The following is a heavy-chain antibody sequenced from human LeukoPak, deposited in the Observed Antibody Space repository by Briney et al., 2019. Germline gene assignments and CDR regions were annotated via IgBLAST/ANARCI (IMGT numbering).Heavy chain of an antibody. J-gene: IGHJ4*02. CDR1: GGSISSSSYY. CDR2: IYYSGST. V-gene: IGHV4-39*01. Sequence: ASETLSLTCTVSGGSISSSSYYWGWIRQPPGKGLEWIGSIYYSGSTYYNPSLKSRVTISVDTSKNQFSLKPSSVTAADTAVYYCVRVPAGRIAAAGTDYWGQGTPVTVSS. CDR3: VRVPAGRIAAAGTDY. D-gene: IGHD6-13*01.